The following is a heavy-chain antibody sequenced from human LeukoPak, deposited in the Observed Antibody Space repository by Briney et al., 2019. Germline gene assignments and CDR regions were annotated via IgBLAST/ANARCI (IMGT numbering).Heavy chain of an antibody. CDR2: IYYSGST. Sequence: PSETLSLTCTVSGGSISSSSYYWGWIRQPPGKGLEWIGSIYYSGSTYCNPSLKSRVTISVDTSKNQFSLKLSSVTAADTAVYYCARLRGDGYNFFDYWGQGSLVTVSS. CDR3: ARLRGDGYNFFDY. CDR1: GGSISSSSYY. D-gene: IGHD5-24*01. V-gene: IGHV4-39*01. J-gene: IGHJ4*02.